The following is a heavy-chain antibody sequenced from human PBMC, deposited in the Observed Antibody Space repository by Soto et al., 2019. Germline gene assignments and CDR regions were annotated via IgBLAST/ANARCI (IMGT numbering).Heavy chain of an antibody. D-gene: IGHD6-6*01. J-gene: IGHJ5*02. V-gene: IGHV1-2*02. Sequence: GASVKVSCKASGYTFTGYYMHWVRQTPGQGLEWMGWINPNSGGTNYAQKFQGRVTMTRDTSISTAYMELSRLRSDDTAVYYCARGRYSSSSVWFDPWGQGTLVTVSS. CDR3: ARGRYSSSSVWFDP. CDR2: INPNSGGT. CDR1: GYTFTGYY.